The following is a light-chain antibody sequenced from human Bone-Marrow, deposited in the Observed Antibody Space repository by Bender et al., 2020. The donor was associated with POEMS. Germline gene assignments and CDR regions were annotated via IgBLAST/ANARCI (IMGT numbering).Light chain of an antibody. Sequence: QSALTQPASVSGSPGQSITISCTGSSSDVGSYNLVSWFQQHPGKVPKLLIYEAANRPSGVSYRFSGSKSGNTASLTISGLQAEDEAVYYCSSYTSSSPHVVFGGGTMLTVL. CDR1: SSDVGSYNL. CDR2: EAA. V-gene: IGLV2-14*02. J-gene: IGLJ2*01. CDR3: SSYTSSSPHVV.